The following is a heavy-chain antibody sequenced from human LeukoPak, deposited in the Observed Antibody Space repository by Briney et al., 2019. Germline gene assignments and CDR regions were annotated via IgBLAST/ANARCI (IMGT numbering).Heavy chain of an antibody. D-gene: IGHD5-24*01. V-gene: IGHV3-30*18. J-gene: IGHJ4*02. CDR3: AKQMAVDYFDY. Sequence: GGSLRLSCAASEFTFSNFGMHWVRQAPGKGLEWVAVISYDGNNKYYTDSVKGRFTISRDNAKNTLFLQMDSLRTEDTAVYYCAKQMAVDYFDYWGQGTLVTVSS. CDR2: ISYDGNNK. CDR1: EFTFSNFG.